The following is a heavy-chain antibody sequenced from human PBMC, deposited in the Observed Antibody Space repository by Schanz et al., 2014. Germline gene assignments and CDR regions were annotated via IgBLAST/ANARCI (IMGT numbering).Heavy chain of an antibody. D-gene: IGHD4-17*01. V-gene: IGHV3-30*03. CDR1: GFTFSNYG. Sequence: QVQLVESGGGLVQPGGSLRLSCAASGFTFSNYGMHWVRQAPGKGLEWVAVISYDGSDKFYADSVKGRFTISRDNSNNTLSLQVNSLRAEDTAVYYCVRDLGGDQTDYWGQGTLVTVSS. J-gene: IGHJ4*02. CDR2: ISYDGSDK. CDR3: VRDLGGDQTDY.